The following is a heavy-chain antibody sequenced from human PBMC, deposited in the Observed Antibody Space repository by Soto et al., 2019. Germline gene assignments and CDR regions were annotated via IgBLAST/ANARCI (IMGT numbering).Heavy chain of an antibody. CDR1: GYSFLNYW. CDR2: IYPGDSDA. V-gene: IGHV5-51*01. D-gene: IGHD5-18*01. J-gene: IGHJ4*02. CDR3: ARHIVDTSMTASFNY. Sequence: PGEPLKISCKTPGYSFLNYWIGWVRQMPGKGLEWMGIIYPGDSDARYSPSFQGQVTISADKSISTVYLQWSSLKASDTAMYYCARHIVDTSMTASFNYWGQGTQVTVSS.